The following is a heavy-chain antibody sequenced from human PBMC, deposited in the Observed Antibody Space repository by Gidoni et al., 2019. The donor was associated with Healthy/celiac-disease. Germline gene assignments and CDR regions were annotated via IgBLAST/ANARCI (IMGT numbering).Heavy chain of an antibody. D-gene: IGHD3-9*01. J-gene: IGHJ2*01. CDR1: GGSISRYY. CDR3: ARDLGYDILTGSPEHWYFDL. V-gene: IGHV4-59*01. CDR2: IYYSGST. Sequence: QVQLQESGPGLVKPWETLSVTCSVTGGSISRYYWRWIRQPPGQGLEWIGYIYYSGSTNYNPSLKSRVTLSVDTSKNQFSLKLSSVTAADTSLYFCARDLGYDILTGSPEHWYFDLWGRGTLVTVSS.